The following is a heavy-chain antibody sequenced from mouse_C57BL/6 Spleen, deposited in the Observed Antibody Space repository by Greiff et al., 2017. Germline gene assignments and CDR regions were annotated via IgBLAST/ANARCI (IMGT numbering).Heavy chain of an antibody. J-gene: IGHJ2*01. CDR1: GYTFTSYW. Sequence: QVQLQQSGAELAKPGASVKLSCKASGYTFTSYWMHWVKQRPGQGLEWIGYINPSSGYTKYNQKFKDKATLTADKSSSTAYMQLSSLTYEDFAVYYCARSNDYDVGYFDYWGQGTTLTVSS. D-gene: IGHD2-4*01. CDR2: INPSSGYT. V-gene: IGHV1-7*01. CDR3: ARSNDYDVGYFDY.